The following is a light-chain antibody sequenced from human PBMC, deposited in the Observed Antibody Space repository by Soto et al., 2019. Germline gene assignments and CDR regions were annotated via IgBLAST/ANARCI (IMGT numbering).Light chain of an antibody. Sequence: QSALTQPASVSGSPGQSITISCTGSNSGIGAYNYVSWYQQHPGKAPKLIIHGVTNRPSGVSHRFSGSKSDYTASLTISGLQAEDEGDYYCSSYTTAYFYVFGTGTKVTVL. J-gene: IGLJ1*01. V-gene: IGLV2-14*01. CDR2: GVT. CDR1: NSGIGAYNY. CDR3: SSYTTAYFYV.